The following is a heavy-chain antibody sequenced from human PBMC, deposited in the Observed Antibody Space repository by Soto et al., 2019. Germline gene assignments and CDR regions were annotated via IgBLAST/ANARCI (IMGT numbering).Heavy chain of an antibody. J-gene: IGHJ5*02. V-gene: IGHV4-31*03. Sequence: SETLSLTCTVSGGSISSGANYWSWVRQGPGKGLEWIGNIYYSGSAYYNPSLKSRLTMSVDTSKNSFSLKLTSVTAADTAVYYCARVLCSSTTCYLPAWFDPWGQGTLVTVSS. CDR2: IYYSGSA. CDR3: ARVLCSSTTCYLPAWFDP. CDR1: GGSISSGANY. D-gene: IGHD2-2*01.